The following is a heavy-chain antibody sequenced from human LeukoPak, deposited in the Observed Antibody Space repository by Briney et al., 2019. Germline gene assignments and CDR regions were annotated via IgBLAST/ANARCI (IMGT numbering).Heavy chain of an antibody. Sequence: PGGSLRLSCAASGFTFSSYAMHWVRQAPGKGLEWVAVISYDGSNKYYADSVKGRFTISRDNSKNTLYPQMNSLRAEDTAVYYCSRYLLGLLGPRFDYWGQGTLVTVSS. V-gene: IGHV3-30*04. D-gene: IGHD2-15*01. CDR3: SRYLLGLLGPRFDY. CDR2: ISYDGSNK. J-gene: IGHJ4*02. CDR1: GFTFSSYA.